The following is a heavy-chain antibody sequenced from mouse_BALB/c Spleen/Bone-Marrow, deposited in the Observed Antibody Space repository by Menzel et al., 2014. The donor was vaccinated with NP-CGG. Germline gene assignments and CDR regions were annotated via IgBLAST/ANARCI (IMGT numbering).Heavy chain of an antibody. CDR1: GYAFSSSW. D-gene: IGHD2-1*01. J-gene: IGHJ2*01. CDR3: VRGGNYRFDY. CDR2: IYPGDGDT. Sequence: VKLQESGPELVKPGASVKISCKASGYAFSSSWMNWVKQRPGQGLEWIGRIYPGDGDTNYNGKFKGKATLTADKSSSTAYMQLSSLTSVDSAVYFCVRGGNYRFDYWGRGTTLTVSS. V-gene: IGHV1-82*01.